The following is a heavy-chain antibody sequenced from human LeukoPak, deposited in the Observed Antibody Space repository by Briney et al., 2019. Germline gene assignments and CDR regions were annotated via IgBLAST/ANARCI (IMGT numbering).Heavy chain of an antibody. Sequence: SETLSLTCTVSGGSISSYYWSWIRQPAGKGLEWIGRFYTSTNANYNPSLKSRVTMSVDTSKNQFSLKLNSVTAADTAVYYCARDHYDSTGYSYYFDYWGQGTLVTVSS. V-gene: IGHV4-4*07. CDR2: FYTSTNA. CDR3: ARDHYDSTGYSYYFDY. J-gene: IGHJ4*02. D-gene: IGHD3-22*01. CDR1: GGSISSYY.